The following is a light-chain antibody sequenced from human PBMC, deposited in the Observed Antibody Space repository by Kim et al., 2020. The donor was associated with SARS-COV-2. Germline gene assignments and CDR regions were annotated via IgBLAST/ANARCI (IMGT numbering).Light chain of an antibody. J-gene: IGLJ3*02. V-gene: IGLV2-8*01. CDR1: SSDVGGYNY. Sequence: QSALTQPPSASGSPGQSLTISCTGTSSDVGGYNYVSWYQQHPGKAPKLMIYEVNKRPSGVPERFSGSKSGNTASLTVSGLQAEDEADYYCSSYGGSSNLVFGGGTQLNVL. CDR2: EVN. CDR3: SSYGGSSNLV.